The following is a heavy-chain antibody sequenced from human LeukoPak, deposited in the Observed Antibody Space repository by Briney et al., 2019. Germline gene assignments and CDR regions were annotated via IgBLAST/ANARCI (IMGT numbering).Heavy chain of an antibody. V-gene: IGHV4-59*01. Sequence: PSETLSLTCTVSGGSISSYYWSWIRQPPGKGLEWIGYIYYSGSTNYNPSLKSRVSISVDTSKNQFSLKLSSVTAADTAGYYCARMSRVPWWYVDYWGQGTLVTVSS. CDR1: GGSISSYY. CDR3: ARMSRVPWWYVDY. J-gene: IGHJ4*02. CDR2: IYYSGST. D-gene: IGHD2-15*01.